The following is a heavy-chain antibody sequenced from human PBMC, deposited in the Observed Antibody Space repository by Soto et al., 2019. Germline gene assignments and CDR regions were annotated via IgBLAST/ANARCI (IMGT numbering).Heavy chain of an antibody. Sequence: KVSCKASGYTFTRYTMNWVRQAPGQRLEWMGWINPDNGNTKSSQKFQDRVIITRDTSASTAYMDLSSLRSEDTAVYYCARGIATGQLDPWGQGTLVTVSS. CDR3: ARGIATGQLDP. CDR1: GYTFTRYT. CDR2: INPDNGNT. D-gene: IGHD2-15*01. V-gene: IGHV1-3*01. J-gene: IGHJ5*02.